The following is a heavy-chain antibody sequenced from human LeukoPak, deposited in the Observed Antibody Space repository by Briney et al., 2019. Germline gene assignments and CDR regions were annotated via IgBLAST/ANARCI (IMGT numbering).Heavy chain of an antibody. Sequence: PSETLSLTCTVSGGFISSYYWSWIRQPPGKGLEWIGYIYYSGSTNYNPSLKSRVTISVDTSKNQFSLKLSSVTAADTAVYYCARDSAVAGIDPWGQGTLVTVSS. V-gene: IGHV4-59*01. CDR3: ARDSAVAGIDP. CDR1: GGFISSYY. CDR2: IYYSGST. D-gene: IGHD6-19*01. J-gene: IGHJ5*02.